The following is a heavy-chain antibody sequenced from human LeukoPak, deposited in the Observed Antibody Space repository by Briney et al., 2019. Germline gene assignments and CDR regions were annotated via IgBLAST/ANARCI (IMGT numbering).Heavy chain of an antibody. V-gene: IGHV3-30*18. CDR1: GFTFSSYG. D-gene: IGHD2-8*02. CDR2: ISYDGSDD. Sequence: GRSLRLSCSASGFTFSSYGMHWVRQAPGKGLEWVALISYDGSDDYHAASVKGRFTISRDNSKNTLYLQMHSLRAEDTAVYYCAKEVNTGYYFYKYGLDVWGQGTTVTVSS. CDR3: AKEVNTGYYFYKYGLDV. J-gene: IGHJ6*02.